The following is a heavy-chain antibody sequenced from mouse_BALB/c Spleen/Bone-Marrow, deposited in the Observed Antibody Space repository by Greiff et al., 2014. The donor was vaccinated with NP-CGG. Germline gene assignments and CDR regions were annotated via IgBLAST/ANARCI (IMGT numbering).Heavy chain of an antibody. V-gene: IGHV1-14*01. CDR3: AREGWLLRFDY. J-gene: IGHJ2*01. CDR1: GYIFTSYV. CDR2: INPYNDVT. D-gene: IGHD2-3*01. Sequence: VQLQQSGPELVEPGTSVKMSCKASGYIFTSYVMDWVKQKPGQGLEWIGYINPYNDVTNYNEKFKGKATLTSDKSSSTAYMEVSSLTSEDSAVYYCAREGWLLRFDYWGQGTTLTVSS.